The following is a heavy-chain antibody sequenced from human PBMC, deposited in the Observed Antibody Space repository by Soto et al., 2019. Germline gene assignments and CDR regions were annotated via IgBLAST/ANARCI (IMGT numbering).Heavy chain of an antibody. D-gene: IGHD3-10*01. CDR1: GGSISSSSYY. V-gene: IGHV4-39*01. CDR2: IYYSGST. CDR3: ARLFLVRGVALDY. Sequence: SETLSLTCTVSGGSISSSSYYWGWIRQPPGKGLEWIGSIYYSGSTYYNPSLKSRVTISVDTSKNQFSLKLSSVTAADTAVYYCARLFLVRGVALDYWGQGTLVTVSS. J-gene: IGHJ4*02.